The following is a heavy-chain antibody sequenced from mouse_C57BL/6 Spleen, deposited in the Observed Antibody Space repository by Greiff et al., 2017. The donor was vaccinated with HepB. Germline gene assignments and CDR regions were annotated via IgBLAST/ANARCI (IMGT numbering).Heavy chain of an antibody. V-gene: IGHV5-17*01. J-gene: IGHJ1*03. D-gene: IGHD2-3*01. CDR1: GFTFSDYG. Sequence: EVQWVESGGGLVKPGGSLKLSCAASGFTFSDYGMHWVRQAPEKGLEWVAYISSGSSTIYYADTVKGRFTISRDNAKNTLFLQMTSLRSEDTAMYYCATYDGYHWYFDVWGTGTTVTVSS. CDR3: ATYDGYHWYFDV. CDR2: ISSGSSTI.